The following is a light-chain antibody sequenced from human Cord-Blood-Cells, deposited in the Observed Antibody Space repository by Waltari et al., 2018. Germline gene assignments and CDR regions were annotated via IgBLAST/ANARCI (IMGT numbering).Light chain of an antibody. CDR3: QQSDSTPHT. J-gene: IGKJ3*01. V-gene: IGKV1-39*01. CDR1: QSISSY. Sequence: DIQMTQSPASLSASVGDRLTFTCRASQSISSYLNWYQQKPGKSPKLLIYAASSLQSGVPSRFSGSGSGTDFTLTISSLQPEDFATYYCQQSDSTPHTFGPGTKVDIK. CDR2: AAS.